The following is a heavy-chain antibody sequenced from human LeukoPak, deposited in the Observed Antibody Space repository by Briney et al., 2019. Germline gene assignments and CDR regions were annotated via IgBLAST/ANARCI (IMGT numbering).Heavy chain of an antibody. CDR2: IRSKASSYAT. CDR1: GFTFSGSA. CDR3: TRYSVGFHY. Sequence: PGGSLRLSCAASGFTFSGSAMHWVREPSGKGRGWVGLIRSKASSYATPYVPWVNTRSTDSGDDSKNTAYLQMNSLKTEDTAVYYCTRYSVGFHYWGQGTLVTVSS. J-gene: IGHJ4*02. V-gene: IGHV3-73*01. D-gene: IGHD4-11*01.